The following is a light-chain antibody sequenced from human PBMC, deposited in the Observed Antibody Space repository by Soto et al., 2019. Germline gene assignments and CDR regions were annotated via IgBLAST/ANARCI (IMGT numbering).Light chain of an antibody. CDR3: SSFAGNNNLV. CDR2: EVS. V-gene: IGLV2-14*01. J-gene: IGLJ2*01. Sequence: QSALTQPASVSGSPGQSITISCTGTSIDVGGYNYVSWYQQHPGKAPKLMIYEVSNRPSGVSNRFSGSKSGNTASLTISGLQAEDEADYYCSSFAGNNNLVFGGGTKLTVL. CDR1: SIDVGGYNY.